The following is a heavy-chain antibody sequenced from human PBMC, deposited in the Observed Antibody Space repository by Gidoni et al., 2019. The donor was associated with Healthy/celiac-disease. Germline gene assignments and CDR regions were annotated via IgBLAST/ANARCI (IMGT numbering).Heavy chain of an antibody. Sequence: QVQLQQWGAGLLKPSETLSLTCAVYGGSFSGSYLSWIRQPPGKGLEWIGEINHSGSTNYNPSLKSRVTISVDTSKNQFSLKLSSVTAADTAVYYCARGLGLIDYWGQGTMVTVSS. CDR1: GGSFSGSY. CDR2: INHSGST. J-gene: IGHJ3*01. V-gene: IGHV4-34*01. CDR3: ARGLGLIDY. D-gene: IGHD3-16*01.